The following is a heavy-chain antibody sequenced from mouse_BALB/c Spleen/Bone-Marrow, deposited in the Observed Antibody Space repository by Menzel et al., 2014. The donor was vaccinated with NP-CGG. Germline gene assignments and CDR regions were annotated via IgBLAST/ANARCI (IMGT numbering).Heavy chain of an antibody. CDR2: IYPGDGDT. D-gene: IGHD1-1*01. Sequence: VKVVESGAELVRPGSSVKISCKASGYAFSAYWMIWVKQRPGQGLEWIGQIYPGDGDTNYNGKFKGKATLTADKSSSTAYMQLSSLTSEDSAVYFCARSRYGSNYDYWGQGTTLTVSS. J-gene: IGHJ2*01. CDR3: ARSRYGSNYDY. V-gene: IGHV1-80*01. CDR1: GYAFSAYW.